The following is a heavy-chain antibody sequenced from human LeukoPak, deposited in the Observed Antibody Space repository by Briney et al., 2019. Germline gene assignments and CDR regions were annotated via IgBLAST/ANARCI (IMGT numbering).Heavy chain of an antibody. CDR1: GYSISSGYY. Sequence: PSETLSLTCAVSGYSISSGYYWGWIRQPPGKGLEWIGSIYHSGSTYYNPSLKSRVTISVDTSKNQFSLKLSSVTAADTAVYYCARHYFRGLDALDIWGQGTMVTVSS. CDR3: ARHYFRGLDALDI. J-gene: IGHJ3*02. V-gene: IGHV4-38-2*01. D-gene: IGHD3-10*02. CDR2: IYHSGST.